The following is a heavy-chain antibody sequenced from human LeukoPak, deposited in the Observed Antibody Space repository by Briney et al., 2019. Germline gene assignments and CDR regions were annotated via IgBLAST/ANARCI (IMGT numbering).Heavy chain of an antibody. CDR1: GYSFTSYW. V-gene: IGHV1-18*04. Sequence: GESLKISCKGSGYSFTSYWIGWVRQAPGQGLEWMGWISAYNGNTNYAQKLQGRVTMTTDTSTSTAYMELRSLRSDDTAVYYCARDLFDSQEAYTYWGQGTLVTVSS. D-gene: IGHD3-16*01. CDR3: ARDLFDSQEAYTY. CDR2: ISAYNGNT. J-gene: IGHJ4*02.